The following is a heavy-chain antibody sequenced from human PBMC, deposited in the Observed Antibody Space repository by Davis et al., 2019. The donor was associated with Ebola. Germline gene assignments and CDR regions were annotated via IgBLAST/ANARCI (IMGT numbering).Heavy chain of an antibody. J-gene: IGHJ6*02. CDR1: GGSFSGYY. V-gene: IGHV4-34*01. CDR2: INHSGST. Sequence: SETLSLTCAVYGGSFSGYYWSWIRQPPGKGLEWIGEINHSGSTNYTPSLKSRVTISVDTSKNQFSLKLSSVTAADTAVYYCAREDIRYYYYGMDVWGQGTTVTVSS. CDR3: AREDIRYYYYGMDV.